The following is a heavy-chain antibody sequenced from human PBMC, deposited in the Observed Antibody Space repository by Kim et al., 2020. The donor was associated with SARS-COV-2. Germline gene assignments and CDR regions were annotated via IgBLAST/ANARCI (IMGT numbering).Heavy chain of an antibody. CDR3: ARDEGDTAMALIDY. CDR1: GFTFSSYA. V-gene: IGHV3-30*04. CDR2: ISYDGSNK. Sequence: GGSLRLSCAASGFTFSSYAMHWVRQAPGKGLEWVAVISYDGSNKYYADSVKGRFTISRDNSKNTLYLQMNSLSAEDTAVYYCARDEGDTAMALIDYWGQG. J-gene: IGHJ4*02. D-gene: IGHD5-18*01.